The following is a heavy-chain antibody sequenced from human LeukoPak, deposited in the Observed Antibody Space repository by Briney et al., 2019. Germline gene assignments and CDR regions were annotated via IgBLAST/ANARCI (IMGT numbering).Heavy chain of an antibody. CDR3: ARGSIPAAGTGDY. D-gene: IGHD6-13*01. Sequence: GGSLGLSCAASGFTFSSYEMNWVRQAPGKGLEWVSYISSSGSTIYYADSVKGRFTISRDNAKNSLYLQMNSLRAEDTAVYYCARGSIPAAGTGDYWGQGTLVTVSS. CDR1: GFTFSSYE. V-gene: IGHV3-48*03. CDR2: ISSSGSTI. J-gene: IGHJ4*02.